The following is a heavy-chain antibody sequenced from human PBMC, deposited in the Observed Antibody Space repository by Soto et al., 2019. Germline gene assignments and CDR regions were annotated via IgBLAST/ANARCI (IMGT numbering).Heavy chain of an antibody. J-gene: IGHJ6*02. D-gene: IGHD3-10*01. Sequence: PSETLSLTCTVSGGSINVYYWSWIRQPPGKGLEWIGYIYNSGSTNYNPSLKSRVTISVDTSKNQFSLELRSVTAADTAVYFCARDRGSGSYYPYYYYAMDVWGQGTTVTVSS. CDR1: GGSINVYY. CDR3: ARDRGSGSYYPYYYYAMDV. V-gene: IGHV4-59*01. CDR2: IYNSGST.